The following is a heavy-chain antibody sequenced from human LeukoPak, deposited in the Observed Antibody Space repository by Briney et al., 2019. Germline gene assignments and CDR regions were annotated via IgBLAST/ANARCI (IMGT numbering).Heavy chain of an antibody. CDR3: AKEAYYSDGGAPPGDY. Sequence: PGRSLRLSCAASGFAFSSYGIHWVRQAPGEGLEWVAVISHDGSNKYYADSVKGRFTISRDNSKNTLYLQMNSLRAEDTAVYYCAKEAYYSDGGAPPGDYWGQGTLVAVSS. V-gene: IGHV3-30*18. J-gene: IGHJ4*02. CDR1: GFAFSSYG. D-gene: IGHD3-22*01. CDR2: ISHDGSNK.